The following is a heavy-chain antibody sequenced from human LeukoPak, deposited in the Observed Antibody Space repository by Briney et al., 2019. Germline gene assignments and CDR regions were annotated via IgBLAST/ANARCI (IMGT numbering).Heavy chain of an antibody. J-gene: IGHJ6*02. Sequence: GGSLRLSCAASGFTFSSYSMNWVRQAPGKGLEWVPSISSSSSYIYYADSVKGRFTISRDNAKNSLYLQMNSLRAEDTAVYYCARGVVTAIRGRSGDYGMDVWGQGTTVTVSS. V-gene: IGHV3-21*01. CDR1: GFTFSSYS. CDR3: ARGVVTAIRGRSGDYGMDV. CDR2: ISSSSSYI. D-gene: IGHD2-21*02.